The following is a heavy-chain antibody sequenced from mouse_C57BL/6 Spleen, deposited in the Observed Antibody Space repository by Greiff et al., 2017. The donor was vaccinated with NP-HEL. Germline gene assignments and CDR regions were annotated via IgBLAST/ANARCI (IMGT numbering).Heavy chain of an antibody. CDR3: VRLWSDYAMDY. D-gene: IGHD1-1*02. CDR1: GFSFNTYA. V-gene: IGHV10-1*01. J-gene: IGHJ4*01. CDR2: IRSKSNNYAT. Sequence: EVQGVESGGGLVQPKGSLKLSCAASGFSFNTYAMNWVRQAPGKGLEWVARIRSKSNNYATYYADSVKDRFTISRDDSESMLYLQMNNLKTEDTAMYYCVRLWSDYAMDYWGQGTSVTVSS.